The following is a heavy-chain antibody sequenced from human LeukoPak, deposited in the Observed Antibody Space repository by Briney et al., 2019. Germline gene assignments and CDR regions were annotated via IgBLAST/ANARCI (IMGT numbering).Heavy chain of an antibody. CDR1: GYTFTSYG. CDR3: ARDLDSSSWYRGYYYYGMDV. V-gene: IGHV1-8*02. Sequence: GASVKVSCKASGYTFTSYGISWVRQAPGQGLEWVGWISANNGDTGYAQKFQGRVTMTRDTSISTAYTELSSLTSEDTAVYYCARDLDSSSWYRGYYYYGMDVWGQGTTVTVSS. J-gene: IGHJ6*02. D-gene: IGHD6-13*01. CDR2: ISANNGDT.